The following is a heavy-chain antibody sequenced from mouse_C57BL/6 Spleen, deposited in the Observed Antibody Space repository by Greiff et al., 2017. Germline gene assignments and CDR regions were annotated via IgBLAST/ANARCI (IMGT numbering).Heavy chain of an antibody. D-gene: IGHD1-1*01. CDR2: IDPSDSYT. Sequence: VQLQQPGAELVMPGASVKLSCKASGYTFTSYWMHWVKQRPGQGLEWIGEIDPSDSYTNYNQKFKGKSTLTVDTSSSTAYMQLSSLTSEVSAVYYCARQHYGSSWFAYWGHGTLVTVSA. V-gene: IGHV1-69*01. CDR1: GYTFTSYW. J-gene: IGHJ3*01. CDR3: ARQHYGSSWFAY.